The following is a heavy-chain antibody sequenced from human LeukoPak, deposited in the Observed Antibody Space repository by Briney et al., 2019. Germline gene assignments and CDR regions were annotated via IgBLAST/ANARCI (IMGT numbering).Heavy chain of an antibody. CDR1: GFTFSSYS. J-gene: IGHJ6*03. CDR2: ISSSSSYI. Sequence: GGSLRLSCAASGFTFSSYSMNWVRQAPGKGLEWVSSISSSSSYIYYADSVKGRFTISRDNAKNSLYLQMNSLRAEDTAVYYCANYCSSTSCPNYMDVWGKGTTVTISS. CDR3: ANYCSSTSCPNYMDV. D-gene: IGHD2-2*01. V-gene: IGHV3-21*01.